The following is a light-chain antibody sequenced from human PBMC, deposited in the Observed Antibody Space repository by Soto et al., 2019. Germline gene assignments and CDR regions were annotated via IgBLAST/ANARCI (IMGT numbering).Light chain of an antibody. V-gene: IGKV3-20*01. CDR1: QSVSSSY. Sequence: EIVLTQSPGTLSLSPGESATLSCRASQSVSSSYLAWYQQKPDQAPRLLISAAYSRASGIPGRFSGSGSGTDFTLTIRRLEPEDFAVYYCQHYGCPFTFGPGTKVDIK. J-gene: IGKJ3*01. CDR3: QHYGCPFT. CDR2: AAY.